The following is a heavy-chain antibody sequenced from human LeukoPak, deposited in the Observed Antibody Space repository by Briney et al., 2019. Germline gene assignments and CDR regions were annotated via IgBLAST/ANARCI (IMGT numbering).Heavy chain of an antibody. V-gene: IGHV3-23*01. CDR2: ISGSGGST. Sequence: GGSLRLSCAASGFTFSSSAMSWVRQAPGKGLEWVSAISGSGGSTYYADSVKGRFTISRDNSKNTLYLQMSSLRAEDTAVYYCAKRGSSWYNGSAFHIWGQGTMVTVSS. CDR3: AKRGSSWYNGSAFHI. J-gene: IGHJ3*02. D-gene: IGHD6-13*01. CDR1: GFTFSSSA.